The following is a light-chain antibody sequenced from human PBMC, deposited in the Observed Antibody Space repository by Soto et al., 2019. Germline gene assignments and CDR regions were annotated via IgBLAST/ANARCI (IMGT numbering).Light chain of an antibody. J-gene: IGKJ1*01. V-gene: IGKV3-15*01. Sequence: EIVMTQSPATLSVSPGERATLSCRASQSVSSNLAWYQQNPGPAPRLLIYGASTRATGIPARFSGSGSGTEFTLTISSLQSEDFAVYYCQHYNNWPRTFGQGTKVEIK. CDR1: QSVSSN. CDR2: GAS. CDR3: QHYNNWPRT.